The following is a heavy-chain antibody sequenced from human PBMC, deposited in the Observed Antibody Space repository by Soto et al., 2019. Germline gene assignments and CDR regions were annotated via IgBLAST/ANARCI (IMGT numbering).Heavy chain of an antibody. Sequence: QVQLVESGGGVVQPGRSLRLSCAASGFTFSSYGMHWVRQAPGKGLEWVAVIWYDGSNKYYADSVKGRFTISRDNSKNTLYLQMNSLRAEDTAVYYCARDGVRGAFDIWGQGTMVTVSS. CDR3: ARDGVRGAFDI. V-gene: IGHV3-33*01. CDR1: GFTFSSYG. CDR2: IWYDGSNK. J-gene: IGHJ3*02. D-gene: IGHD2-21*01.